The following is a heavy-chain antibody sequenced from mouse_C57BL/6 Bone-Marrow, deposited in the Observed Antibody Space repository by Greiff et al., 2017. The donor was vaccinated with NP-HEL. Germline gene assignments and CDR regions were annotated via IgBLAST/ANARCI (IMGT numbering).Heavy chain of an antibody. V-gene: IGHV1-63*01. J-gene: IGHJ4*01. CDR3: ARWGGYDAMDY. CDR1: GYTFTNYW. Sequence: LQESGAELVRPGTSVKMSCKASGYTFTNYWIGWAKQRPGHGLEWIGDIYPGGGYTNYNEKFKGKATLTADKSSSTAYMQFSSLTSEDSAIYYCARWGGYDAMDYWGQGTAVTVSS. CDR2: IYPGGGYT.